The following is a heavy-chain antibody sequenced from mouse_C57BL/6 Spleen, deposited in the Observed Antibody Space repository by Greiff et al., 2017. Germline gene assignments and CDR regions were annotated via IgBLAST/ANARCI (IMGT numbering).Heavy chain of an antibody. J-gene: IGHJ3*01. CDR3: AGDLGDYESAWFAY. D-gene: IGHD2-4*01. V-gene: IGHV5-4*01. CDR2: ISDGGSYT. Sequence: EVQLVESGGGLVKPGGSLKLSCAASGFTFSSYAMSWVRQTPEKRLEWVATISDGGSYTYYPDNVKGRFTISRDNAKNNLYLQRSHLKSEDTAMYDCAGDLGDYESAWFAYWGQGTLVTVSA. CDR1: GFTFSSYA.